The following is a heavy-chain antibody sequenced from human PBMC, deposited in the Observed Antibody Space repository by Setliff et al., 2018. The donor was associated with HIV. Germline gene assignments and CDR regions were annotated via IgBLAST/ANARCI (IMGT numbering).Heavy chain of an antibody. J-gene: IGHJ3*01. CDR2: IHPVDSVA. V-gene: IGHV5-51*01. CDR1: EYSFTSHW. CDR3: ARHRHTAAGTLDAFDL. D-gene: IGHD6-13*01. Sequence: GESLKISCKGSEYSFTSHWIGWVRQMPGKGLEWMGIIHPVDSVARYSPSFQGQVTMSVDNSINTAYLQWGSLKASDTAFYYCARHRHTAAGTLDAFDLWGQGTMVTVSS.